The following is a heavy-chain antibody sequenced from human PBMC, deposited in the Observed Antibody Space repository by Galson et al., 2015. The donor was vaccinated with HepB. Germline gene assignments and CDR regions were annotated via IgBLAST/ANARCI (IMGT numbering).Heavy chain of an antibody. V-gene: IGHV3-74*01. J-gene: IGHJ4*02. D-gene: IGHD2-8*02. CDR1: GFTFSSYW. CDR3: ARSTGRGQINY. Sequence: SLRLSCAASGFTFSSYWMHWVRQAPGKGLVWVSRINSDGSSTSYADSVKGRFTISRDNAKNTLYLQMNSLRAEDTAVYYCARSTGRGQINYWGQGTLVTVSS. CDR2: INSDGSST.